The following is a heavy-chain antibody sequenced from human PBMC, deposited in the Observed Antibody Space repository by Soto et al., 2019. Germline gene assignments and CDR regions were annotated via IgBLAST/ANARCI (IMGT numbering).Heavy chain of an antibody. CDR1: GFTFSSYW. CDR2: INSDGSST. CDR3: ARSEGYYDSSGAPLGYFQH. V-gene: IGHV3-74*01. J-gene: IGHJ1*01. D-gene: IGHD3-22*01. Sequence: PGGSLRLSCAPSGFTFSSYWMHWVRQAPGKGLVWVSRINSDGSSTSYADSVKGRFTISRDNAKNTLYLQMNSLRAEDTAVYYCARSEGYYDSSGAPLGYFQHWGQGTLVTVSS.